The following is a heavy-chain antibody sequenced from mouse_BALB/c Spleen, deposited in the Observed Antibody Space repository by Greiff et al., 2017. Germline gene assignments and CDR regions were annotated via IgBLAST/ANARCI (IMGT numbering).Heavy chain of an antibody. CDR2: ISSGGGNT. CDR1: GFTFSSYT. V-gene: IGHV5-9*03. Sequence: DVKLVESGGGLVKPGGSLKLSCAASGFTFSSYTMSWVRQTPEKRLEWVATISSGGGNTYYPDSVKGRFTISRDNAKNNLYLQMSSLRSEDTALYYCARSNYASWDYWGQGTSVTVSS. D-gene: IGHD1-1*01. CDR3: ARSNYASWDY. J-gene: IGHJ4*01.